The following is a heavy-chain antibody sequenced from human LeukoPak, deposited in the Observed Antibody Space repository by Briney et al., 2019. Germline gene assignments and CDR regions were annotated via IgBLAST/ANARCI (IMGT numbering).Heavy chain of an antibody. Sequence: SETLSLTCTVSGCSISSGYYWGWIRQPPGKGLEWIGSIYHSGSTYYNPSLKSRVTISVDTSKNQFSLKLSSVTAADTAVYYCARDSEGGYGCWFDPWGQGTLVTVSS. V-gene: IGHV4-38-2*02. CDR1: GCSISSGYY. CDR2: IYHSGST. D-gene: IGHD3-22*01. J-gene: IGHJ5*02. CDR3: ARDSEGGYGCWFDP.